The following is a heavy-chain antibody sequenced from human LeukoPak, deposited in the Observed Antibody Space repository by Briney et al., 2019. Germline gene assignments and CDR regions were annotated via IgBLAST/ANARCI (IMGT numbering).Heavy chain of an antibody. V-gene: IGHV4-38-2*02. D-gene: IGHD3-22*01. CDR1: GHSISSGSY. CDR2: IYHSGST. Sequence: SETLSLTCTVSGHSISSGSYWGWIRQPPGKGLEWIGSIYHSGSTHYNPSLKSRVTISVDTSKNQFSLKLSSVTAADTAVYYCARSQHYYDSSGYSDWGQGTLVTVSS. CDR3: ARSQHYYDSSGYSD. J-gene: IGHJ4*02.